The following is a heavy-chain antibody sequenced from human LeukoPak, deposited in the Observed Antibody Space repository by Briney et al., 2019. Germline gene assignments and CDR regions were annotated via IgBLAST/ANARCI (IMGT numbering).Heavy chain of an antibody. CDR3: ARGTGYCSSTSCYRDDAFDI. V-gene: IGHV4-34*01. Sequence: KSSETLSLTCAVYGGSFSGYYWSWIRQPPGKGLEWIGEINHSGSTNYNPSLKSRVTISVDTSKNQFSLKLSSVTAADTAVYYCARGTGYCSSTSCYRDDAFDIWGQGTMVTVSS. J-gene: IGHJ3*02. CDR2: INHSGST. CDR1: GGSFSGYY. D-gene: IGHD2-2*01.